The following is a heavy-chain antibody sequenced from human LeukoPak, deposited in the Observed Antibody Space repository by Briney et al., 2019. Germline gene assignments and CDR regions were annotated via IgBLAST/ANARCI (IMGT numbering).Heavy chain of an antibody. CDR1: GFTFSAYA. D-gene: IGHD4-23*01. J-gene: IGHJ4*02. CDR2: ISRSGSST. V-gene: IGHV3-23*01. CDR3: AKTTRSTVVTNYFDY. Sequence: GGSLRLSCAASGFTFSAYAMTWVRQAPGKGLDCVSVISRSGSSTHYADSVKGRFTISRDNSKNTLYLQMNSLRAEDTAVYYCAKTTRSTVVTNYFDYWGQGTLVTVSS.